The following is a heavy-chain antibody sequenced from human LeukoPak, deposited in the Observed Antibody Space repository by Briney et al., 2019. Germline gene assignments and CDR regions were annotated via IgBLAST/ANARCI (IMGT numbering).Heavy chain of an antibody. Sequence: ASVKVSCKASGYTFTDYYIHWVRQAPGQGLEWVGRINPKSGGTNYAQKFQGRVTMTRDTSISTAYMELNNLRSDDTAVFYCARSWTKTNYHYMDVWAKGTTVTVS. CDR3: ARSWTKTNYHYMDV. J-gene: IGHJ6*03. CDR2: INPKSGGT. V-gene: IGHV1-2*06. D-gene: IGHD1-14*01. CDR1: GYTFTDYY.